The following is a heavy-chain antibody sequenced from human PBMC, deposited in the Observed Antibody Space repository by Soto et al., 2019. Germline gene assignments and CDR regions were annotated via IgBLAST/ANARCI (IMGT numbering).Heavy chain of an antibody. CDR3: ARDPGWLAAAGPEYYYYYGMDV. V-gene: IGHV1-2*04. CDR1: GYTFTGYY. CDR2: INPNSGGT. Sequence: QVQLVQSGAEVKKPGASVKVSCKASGYTFTGYYMHWVRQAPGQGLEWMGWINPNSGGTNYAQKFQGLVTMTRDTSISTAYMELSRLRSDDTAVYYCARDPGWLAAAGPEYYYYYGMDVWGQGTTVTVSS. D-gene: IGHD6-13*01. J-gene: IGHJ6*02.